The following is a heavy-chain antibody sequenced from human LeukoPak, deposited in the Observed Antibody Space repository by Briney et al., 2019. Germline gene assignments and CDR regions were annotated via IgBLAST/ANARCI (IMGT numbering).Heavy chain of an antibody. D-gene: IGHD3-10*02. CDR1: GFTFSDYY. CDR2: ISSSGSTI. J-gene: IGHJ3*01. V-gene: IGHV3-11*01. Sequence: PGGSLRLSCAASGFTFSDYYMSWIRQAPGKGLEWVSYISSSGSTIYYADSAKGRFAISRDNAKNSLYLQMNSLRAEDTALYYCAKDIFGGPYRWGQGTMVTVSS. CDR3: AKDIFGGPYR.